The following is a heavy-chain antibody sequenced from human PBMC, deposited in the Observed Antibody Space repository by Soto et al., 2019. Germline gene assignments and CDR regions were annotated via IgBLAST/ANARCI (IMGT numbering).Heavy chain of an antibody. V-gene: IGHV1-2*02. CDR1: GYTFTGYY. D-gene: IGHD6-19*01. J-gene: IGHJ6*02. CDR3: AREAAVACTPFCYYYYCMDV. CDR2: INPNSGGT. Sequence: ASVKVSCKASGYTFTGYYMHWVRQAPGQGLEWMGWINPNSGGTNYAQKFQGRVTMTRDTSISTAYMELSRLRSDDTAVYYCAREAAVACTPFCYYYYCMDVWGQGTTVTVSS.